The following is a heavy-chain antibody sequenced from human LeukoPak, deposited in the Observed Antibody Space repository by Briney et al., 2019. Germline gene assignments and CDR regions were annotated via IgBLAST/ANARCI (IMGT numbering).Heavy chain of an antibody. CDR1: GYTLTGYY. CDR3: AKNPYEYYFDY. D-gene: IGHD5-12*01. J-gene: IGHJ4*02. CDR2: INPSSGDT. V-gene: IGHV1-2*02. Sequence: ASVKVSCKASGYTLTGYYMYWLRQAPGQGLEWMGWINPSSGDTNYAQKFQGRVTMTRDTSISTAYMELNRLTSDDTAVYYCAKNPYEYYFDYWGQGTLVTVSS.